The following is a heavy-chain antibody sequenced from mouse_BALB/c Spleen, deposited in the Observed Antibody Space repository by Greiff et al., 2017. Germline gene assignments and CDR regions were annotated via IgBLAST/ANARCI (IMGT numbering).Heavy chain of an antibody. Sequence: VQLKQSGAELVKPGASVKLSCTASGFNIKDTYMHWVKQRPEQGLEWIGRIDPANGNTKYDPKFQGKATITADTSSNTAYLQLSSLTSEDTAVYYCARWDGEGFDYWGQGTTLTVSS. CDR3: ARWDGEGFDY. D-gene: IGHD4-1*01. V-gene: IGHV14-3*02. CDR1: GFNIKDTY. J-gene: IGHJ2*01. CDR2: IDPANGNT.